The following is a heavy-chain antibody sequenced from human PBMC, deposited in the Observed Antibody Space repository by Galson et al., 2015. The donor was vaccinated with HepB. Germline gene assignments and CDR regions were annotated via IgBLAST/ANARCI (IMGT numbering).Heavy chain of an antibody. CDR2: IDRDDDK. J-gene: IGHJ6*02. CDR1: GFSLSTSAMC. CDR3: ARSRYSGSPPGGYYYYGMDV. V-gene: IGHV2-70*11. D-gene: IGHD1-26*01. Sequence: PALVKPTQTLTLTCTFSGFSLSTSAMCVSWIRQPPGKALEWLARIDRDDDKYYSTSLKTRLTISKDTSRNQVVLTMTNMDPVDTATYYCARSRYSGSPPGGYYYYGMDVWGQGTTVTVSS.